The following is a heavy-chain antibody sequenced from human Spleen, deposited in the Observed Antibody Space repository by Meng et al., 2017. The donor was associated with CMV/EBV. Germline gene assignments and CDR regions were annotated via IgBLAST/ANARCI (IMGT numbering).Heavy chain of an antibody. CDR1: GFTISTNY. J-gene: IGHJ5*02. Sequence: EVQQIESGGGVVQPGGSLRLSCAASGFTISTNYMTWVRQAPGKGLEWVSVIYSGGTTYYADSVKGRFSISRDNSRNTMYLQMNSLRAEDTAIYYCAKLIGYTSGGNWFDPWGQGTLVTVSS. D-gene: IGHD6-19*01. CDR3: AKLIGYTSGGNWFDP. CDR2: IYSGGTT. V-gene: IGHV3-66*04.